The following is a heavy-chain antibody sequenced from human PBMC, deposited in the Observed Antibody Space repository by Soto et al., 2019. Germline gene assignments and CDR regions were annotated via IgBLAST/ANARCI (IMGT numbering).Heavy chain of an antibody. CDR3: ATDASLSTGSFFYYYGMDV. V-gene: IGHV1-24*01. J-gene: IGHJ6*02. CDR1: GYTLTELS. Sequence: AASVKVSCKVSGYTLTELSMHWVRQAPGKGLEWMGGFDPEDGETIYAQKFQGRVTMTEDTSTDTAYMELSSLRSEDTAVYYCATDASLSTGSFFYYYGMDVWGQGTTVTVSS. D-gene: IGHD3-9*01. CDR2: FDPEDGET.